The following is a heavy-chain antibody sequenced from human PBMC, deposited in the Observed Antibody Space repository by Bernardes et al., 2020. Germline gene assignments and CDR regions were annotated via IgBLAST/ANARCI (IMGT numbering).Heavy chain of an antibody. D-gene: IGHD6-13*01. V-gene: IGHV3-21*01. CDR1: GFTFSSYS. CDR3: ARVAAAGTDDY. J-gene: IGHJ4*02. Sequence: GGSLKLFCAASGFTFSSYSMNWVHRAPGKGLEWVSSISSSSSYIYYADSVKGRFTISRDNAKNSLYLQMNSLRAEDTAVYYCARVAAAGTDDYWGQGTLVTVSS. CDR2: ISSSSSYI.